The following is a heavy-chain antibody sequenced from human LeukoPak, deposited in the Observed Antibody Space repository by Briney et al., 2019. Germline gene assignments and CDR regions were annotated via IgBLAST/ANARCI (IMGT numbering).Heavy chain of an antibody. V-gene: IGHV1-18*01. CDR2: ISAYNGNT. D-gene: IGHD3-10*01. Sequence: GASVKVSCKASGYTFTNYSMNWVRQAPGQGLEWMGWISAYNGNTNYAQKLQGRVTMTTDTSTSTAYMELRSLRSDDTAVYYCARVITMVRGVTKLYYYYYYMDVWGKGTTVTISS. CDR3: ARVITMVRGVTKLYYYYYYMDV. J-gene: IGHJ6*03. CDR1: GYTFTNYS.